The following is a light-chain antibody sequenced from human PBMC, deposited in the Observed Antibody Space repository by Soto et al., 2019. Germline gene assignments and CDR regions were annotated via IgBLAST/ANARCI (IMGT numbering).Light chain of an antibody. CDR3: QQRYGWPS. CDR2: DTS. CDR1: QTVNGY. V-gene: IGKV3-11*01. Sequence: IVLTQSQATLSLSPGERATLSCMASQTVNGYLAWYQHKLGQAPRLLIYDTSNRATGVPARFSGSGSETDFTLTISSLEAEGSAVYYCQQRYGWPSFGQGTKLEIK. J-gene: IGKJ2*01.